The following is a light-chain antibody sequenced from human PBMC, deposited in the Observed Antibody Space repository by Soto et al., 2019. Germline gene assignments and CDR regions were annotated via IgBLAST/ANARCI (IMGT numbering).Light chain of an antibody. Sequence: QSALTQPPSASGTPGQRVTISCSGRSANIGTNFVCWYQQLPGTAPKLIIYSNNQRPSGVPDRFSGSKSGTSASLAISGLRSEDEANYYCVAWDDSLSGLVFGTGTKVTVL. CDR2: SNN. CDR1: SANIGTNF. J-gene: IGLJ1*01. V-gene: IGLV1-47*02. CDR3: VAWDDSLSGLV.